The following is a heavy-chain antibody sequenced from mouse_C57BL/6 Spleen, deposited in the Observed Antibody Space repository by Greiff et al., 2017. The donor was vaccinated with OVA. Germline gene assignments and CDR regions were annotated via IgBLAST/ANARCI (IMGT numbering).Heavy chain of an antibody. CDR1: GYTFTSYW. V-gene: IGHV1-64*01. CDR2: IHPNSGST. D-gene: IGHD1-1*01. CDR3: AREGITTVAYFDY. Sequence: QVQLQQPGAELVKPGASVKLSCKASGYTFTSYWMHWVKQRPGQGLEWIGMIHPNSGSTNYNEKFKSKATLTVDKSSSTAYMQLSSLTSEDSAVYYCAREGITTVAYFDYWGQGTTLTVSS. J-gene: IGHJ2*01.